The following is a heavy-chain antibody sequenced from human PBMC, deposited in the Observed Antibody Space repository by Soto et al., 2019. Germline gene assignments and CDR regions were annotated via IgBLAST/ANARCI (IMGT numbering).Heavy chain of an antibody. V-gene: IGHV3-30*03. D-gene: IGHD3-16*02. CDR2: ISYDLRKT. J-gene: IGHJ4*02. CDR3: ARVIWRAAVRYFDY. CDR1: GLTFSTYG. Sequence: GGSLRLSCEVSGLTFSTYGFHWVRQAPGKGLEWVAVISYDLRKTHYADSVRGRFTISRDNSKNTLYLQMNDLRADDTAVYYCARVIWRAAVRYFDYWGQGTQVTVSS.